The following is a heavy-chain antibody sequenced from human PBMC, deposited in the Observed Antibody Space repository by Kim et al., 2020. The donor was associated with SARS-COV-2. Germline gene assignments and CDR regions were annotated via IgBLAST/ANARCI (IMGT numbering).Heavy chain of an antibody. Sequence: GGSLRLSCAASGFTFSTYAMSWVRQAPGKGLEWVSAISGSGDNTYYADPVEGRFIISRDNSKNTLYLQMNSLRPDDTAVYYCRRTSGPDWGQGTLVTVSA. CDR2: ISGSGDNT. D-gene: IGHD2-2*01. J-gene: IGHJ4*02. CDR1: GFTFSTYA. V-gene: IGHV3-23*01. CDR3: RRTSGPD.